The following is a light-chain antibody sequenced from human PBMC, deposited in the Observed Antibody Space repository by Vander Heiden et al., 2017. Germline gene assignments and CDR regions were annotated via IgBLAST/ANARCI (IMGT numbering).Light chain of an antibody. CDR2: KDS. CDR1: ALPKQY. CDR3: QSAASSGTYPGV. Sequence: SYELTQPPSVSVSPGQTARITCSGDALPKQYAYWYQQKPGQAPVLVIYKDSERPSGIPERFSGSSSGTTVTLTISGVQAEDEADYYCQSAASSGTYPGVFGGGTKLTV. V-gene: IGLV3-25*03. J-gene: IGLJ3*02.